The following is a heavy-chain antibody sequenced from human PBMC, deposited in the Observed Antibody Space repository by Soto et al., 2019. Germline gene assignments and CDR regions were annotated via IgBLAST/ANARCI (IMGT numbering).Heavy chain of an antibody. CDR1: GDSVSSNSAA. J-gene: IGHJ5*02. D-gene: IGHD6-13*01. CDR2: TYYRSKWYN. Sequence: QTLSVNCVISGDSVSSNSAAWNWIRQSPSRGLECLGSTYYRSKWYNDYAVSLRRRITINQDTSKKQFYLQLNSVTPEDTAVYYCARGIAAGTGAWLDXWGQGTPVTVSX. CDR3: ARGIAAGTGAWLDX. V-gene: IGHV6-1*01.